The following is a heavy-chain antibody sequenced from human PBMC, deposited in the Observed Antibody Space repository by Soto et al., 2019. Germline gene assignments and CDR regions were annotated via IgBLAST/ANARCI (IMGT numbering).Heavy chain of an antibody. Sequence: PSETLSLTCTVSGGSISGYYWSWIRQPPGKRLEWIGYIYYTGSTNYNPSLRSRVTISIDTSKNQFPLKLSSVTAADTAVYYCARYPRLDYWGQGTLVTVSS. V-gene: IGHV4-59*08. CDR3: ARYPRLDY. CDR2: IYYTGST. J-gene: IGHJ4*02. CDR1: GGSISGYY.